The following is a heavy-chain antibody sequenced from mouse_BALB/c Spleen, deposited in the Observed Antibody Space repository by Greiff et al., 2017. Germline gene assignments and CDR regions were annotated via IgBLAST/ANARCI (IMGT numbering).Heavy chain of an antibody. CDR3: ARRYGSSYVDWYFDV. CDR2: INPGSSTI. D-gene: IGHD1-1*01. Sequence: EVKVIESGGGLVQPGGSLNLSCAASGFDFSRYWMSWARQAPGKGQEWIGEINPGSSTINYTPSLKDKFIISRDNAKNTLYLQMSKVRSEDTALYYCARRYGSSYVDWYFDVWGAGTTVTVSS. CDR1: GFDFSRYW. V-gene: IGHV4-2*02. J-gene: IGHJ1*01.